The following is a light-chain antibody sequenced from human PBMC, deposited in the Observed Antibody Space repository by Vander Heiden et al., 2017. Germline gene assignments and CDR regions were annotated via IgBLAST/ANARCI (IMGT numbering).Light chain of an antibody. J-gene: IGKJ1*01. Sequence: EIVLTQSPATLSVSPGERATLSCRASQSVSRHLAWYQQKPGQAPRLLIYDTSNRATGIPARFSGSGSGTDFTLTISSLEAEDFAVYYCQQRINWPWTFGQGTKVEIK. CDR2: DTS. CDR1: QSVSRH. V-gene: IGKV3-11*01. CDR3: QQRINWPWT.